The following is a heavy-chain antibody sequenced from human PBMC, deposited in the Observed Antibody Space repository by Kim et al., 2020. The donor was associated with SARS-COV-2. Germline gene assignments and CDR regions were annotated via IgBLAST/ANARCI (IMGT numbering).Heavy chain of an antibody. CDR2: DGRTR. J-gene: IGHJ4*02. D-gene: IGHD3-10*01. V-gene: IGHV3-74*01. Sequence: DGRTRDYAESVKVRFTISRDNTKNIVYLQMNSLRVEDTAMYYCARDFLQRGWGQGTLVTVSS. CDR3: ARDFLQRG.